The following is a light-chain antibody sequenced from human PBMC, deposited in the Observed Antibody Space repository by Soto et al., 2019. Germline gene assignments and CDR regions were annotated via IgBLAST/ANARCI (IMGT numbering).Light chain of an antibody. CDR3: QESITAPLT. CDR2: AAS. CDR1: QTINNY. Sequence: DIQMTQSPSSLSASVGDRVTITCRASQTINNYLNWYQQKPGKAPKLLIYAASSLQSGVPSRFSGSGSGTDFTLTISSLQAEESATYFCQESITAPLTFGGGTKVEVK. J-gene: IGKJ4*01. V-gene: IGKV1-39*01.